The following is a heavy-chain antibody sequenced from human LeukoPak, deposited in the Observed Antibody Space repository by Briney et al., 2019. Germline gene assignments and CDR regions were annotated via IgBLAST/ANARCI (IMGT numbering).Heavy chain of an antibody. V-gene: IGHV3-30*03. J-gene: IGHJ4*02. CDR1: GFTFNNYG. CDR3: ARDSGFSGTQRGEY. CDR2: ISCDGGNK. D-gene: IGHD3/OR15-3a*01. Sequence: PGGSLRVSCAASGFTFNNYGMHWVRQAPGKGLEWVAVISCDGGNKYYADSVKGRFTISRDNSKNTLYLQMNSLRAEDTAFYYCARDSGFSGTQRGEYWGQGTLVTVSS.